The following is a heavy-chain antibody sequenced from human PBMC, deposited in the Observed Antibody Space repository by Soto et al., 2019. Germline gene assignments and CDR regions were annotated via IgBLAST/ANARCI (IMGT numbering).Heavy chain of an antibody. CDR1: GGSISSYY. V-gene: IGHV4-59*01. D-gene: IGHD6-6*01. Sequence: SETLSLSCTVSGGSISSYYWSWIRQPPGKGLEWIGYIYDSGSTNYNPSLKSRVTISVDTSKNQFSLKLTSVTAADTAVYYCAAPPRYWGQGIPVTVSS. CDR3: AAPPRY. CDR2: IYDSGST. J-gene: IGHJ4*02.